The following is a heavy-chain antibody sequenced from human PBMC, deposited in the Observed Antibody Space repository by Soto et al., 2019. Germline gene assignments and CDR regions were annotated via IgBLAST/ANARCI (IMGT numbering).Heavy chain of an antibody. CDR2: ISYGGSNK. Sequence: GGSLRLSCAASGFTFSSYGMHWVRQAPGKGLEWVAVISYGGSNKYYADSVKGRFTISRDNSKNTLYLQMNSLRAEDTAVYYCAKLSGEPPDYWGQGTLVTVSS. D-gene: IGHD1-26*01. V-gene: IGHV3-30*18. CDR1: GFTFSSYG. J-gene: IGHJ4*02. CDR3: AKLSGEPPDY.